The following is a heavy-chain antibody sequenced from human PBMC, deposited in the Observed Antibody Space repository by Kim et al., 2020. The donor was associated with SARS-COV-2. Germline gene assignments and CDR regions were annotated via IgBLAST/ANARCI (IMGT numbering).Heavy chain of an antibody. J-gene: IGHJ4*02. CDR2: IKQDGSEK. Sequence: GGSLRLSCAASGFTFSSYWMSWVRQAPGKGLEWVANIKQDGSEKYYVDSVKGRFTISRDNAKNSLYLQMNSLRAEDTAVYYCARVNLNVSYDFWSGYYLAQTTYYFDYWGQGTLVTVSS. D-gene: IGHD3-3*01. V-gene: IGHV3-7*03. CDR3: ARVNLNVSYDFWSGYYLAQTTYYFDY. CDR1: GFTFSSYW.